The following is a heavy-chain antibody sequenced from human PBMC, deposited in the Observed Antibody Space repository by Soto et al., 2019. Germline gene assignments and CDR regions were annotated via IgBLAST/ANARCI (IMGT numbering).Heavy chain of an antibody. CDR2: VNPNSGNT. Sequence: ASVKVSCKTSGYTFTNYDIMWVRRVAGQGLEWMGWVNPNSGNTGYAQKFQDRVTMTRDRFISTAYMELRSLTYEDAAVYYCARGRRANFAPWGQGTLVTVSS. CDR3: ARGRRANFAP. J-gene: IGHJ5*02. D-gene: IGHD6-25*01. V-gene: IGHV1-8*01. CDR1: GYTFTNYD.